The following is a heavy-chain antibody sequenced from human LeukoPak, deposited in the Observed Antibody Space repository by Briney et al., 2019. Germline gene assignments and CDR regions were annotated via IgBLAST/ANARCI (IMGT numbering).Heavy chain of an antibody. CDR1: RFTFNNHA. D-gene: IGHD7-27*01. CDR3: GRDLNWGAFDI. CDR2: IRANGETT. Sequence: PGGSLRLSCTASRFTFNNHAMNWVRQAPGKGLEWVSGIRANGETTYYADSVRGRFTISRDNSRSMVWLQMNSLTAEDTAMYYCGRDLNWGAFDIRGLGTLVTVSS. J-gene: IGHJ3*02. V-gene: IGHV3-23*01.